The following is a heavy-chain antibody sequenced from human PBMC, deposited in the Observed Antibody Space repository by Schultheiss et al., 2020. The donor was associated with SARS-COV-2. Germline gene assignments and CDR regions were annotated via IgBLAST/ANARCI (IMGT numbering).Heavy chain of an antibody. J-gene: IGHJ4*02. CDR1: GGSISSGGYY. CDR3: ARGLSWGY. Sequence: SETLSLTCTVSGGSISSGGYYWSWIRQPPGKGLEWIGEINHSGSTNYNPSLKSRVTISVDTSKNQFSLKLSSVTAADTAVYYCARGLSWGYWGQGTLVTVSS. V-gene: IGHV4-39*07. CDR2: INHSGST. D-gene: IGHD3-16*01.